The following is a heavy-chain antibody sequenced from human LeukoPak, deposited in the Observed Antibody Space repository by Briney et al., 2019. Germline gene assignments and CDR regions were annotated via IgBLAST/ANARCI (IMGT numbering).Heavy chain of an antibody. CDR2: IYYSGST. Sequence: SETLSLTCTVSGGSMSIYYWSWIRQPPGKGLEWIGYIYYSGSTNYNPSLQSRVTISVDTSKNQFSLNLSSVTAADTAVYYCASGWHYGSYHHFDYWGQGTLVTVSS. D-gene: IGHD1-26*01. CDR3: ASGWHYGSYHHFDY. CDR1: GGSMSIYY. J-gene: IGHJ4*02. V-gene: IGHV4-59*08.